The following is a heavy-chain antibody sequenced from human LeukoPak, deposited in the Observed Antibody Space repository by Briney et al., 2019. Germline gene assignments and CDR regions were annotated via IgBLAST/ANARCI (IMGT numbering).Heavy chain of an antibody. D-gene: IGHD3-10*01. V-gene: IGHV3-23*01. CDR3: AKDRGWFGGSLANFDY. J-gene: IGHJ4*02. Sequence: PGGSLRLSCAASGFTFNNFAMSWVRQAPGKGLEWVSVISDSGVSTYYADSVKGRFTISRGNSRYTLYLEVNSLRAEDTAVYYCAKDRGWFGGSLANFDYWGQGTLVTVSS. CDR1: GFTFNNFA. CDR2: ISDSGVST.